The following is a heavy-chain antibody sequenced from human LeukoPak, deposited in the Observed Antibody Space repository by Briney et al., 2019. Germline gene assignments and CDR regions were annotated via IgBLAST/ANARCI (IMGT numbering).Heavy chain of an antibody. Sequence: SETLSLTCTVSGGSISSYYWSWIRQPPGKGLEWIGYIYYSGSTNYNPSLKSRVTISVDRSKNQFSLKLTFVTGADTAVYYCAGERGEEYSSGWYKRNYFDNWGQGIRVTVSS. V-gene: IGHV4-59*12. CDR2: IYYSGST. D-gene: IGHD6-19*01. CDR3: AGERGEEYSSGWYKRNYFDN. CDR1: GGSISSYY. J-gene: IGHJ4*02.